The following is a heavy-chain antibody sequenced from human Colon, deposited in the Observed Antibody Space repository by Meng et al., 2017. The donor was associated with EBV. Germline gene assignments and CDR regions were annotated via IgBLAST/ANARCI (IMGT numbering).Heavy chain of an antibody. CDR2: MDYRGST. Sequence: HDPVPGLVKHSNTLSLTVPVSGNSISSGEYFWSWFRQPPGKGLEWIGYMDYRGSTFYNPSLKSRVTISVDTSKNQFSLKLSSVIAADTAVYFCARGELLWNYWGQGTLVTVSS. D-gene: IGHD2-2*01. CDR1: GNSISSGEYF. CDR3: ARGELLWNY. V-gene: IGHV4-30-4*01. J-gene: IGHJ4*02.